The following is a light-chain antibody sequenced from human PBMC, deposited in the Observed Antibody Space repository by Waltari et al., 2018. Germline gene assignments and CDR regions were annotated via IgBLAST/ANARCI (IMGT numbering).Light chain of an antibody. Sequence: DIVMTQSPLSLPVTPGEPASISCRSSQSLLHSNGNTYLDWYLQKPGQPPQVLIYLGSNRAPGVPNRFRGSGSGTDFTLEISRVEAEDVGVYYCMHALQTPLTFGGGTKVEIK. V-gene: IGKV2-28*01. CDR2: LGS. CDR1: QSLLHSNGNTY. J-gene: IGKJ4*01. CDR3: MHALQTPLT.